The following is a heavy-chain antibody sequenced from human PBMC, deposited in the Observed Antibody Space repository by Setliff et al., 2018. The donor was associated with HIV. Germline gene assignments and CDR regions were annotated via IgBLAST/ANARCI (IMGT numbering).Heavy chain of an antibody. CDR1: GDSISNGGFY. V-gene: IGHV4-31*03. J-gene: IGHJ4*02. Sequence: SETLSLTCTVSGDSISNGGFYWTWIRQHPGKGLEWIGYIYYTGNTYYNLSLKSRVTMSVDTSKNQFSLNLNSVTAADTAVYYCAREIKIPPQGALDYWGQGMLVTVSS. D-gene: IGHD2-2*01. CDR2: IYYTGNT. CDR3: AREIKIPPQGALDY.